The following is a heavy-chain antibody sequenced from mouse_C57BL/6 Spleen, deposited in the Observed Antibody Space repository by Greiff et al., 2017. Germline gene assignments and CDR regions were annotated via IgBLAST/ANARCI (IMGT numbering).Heavy chain of an antibody. V-gene: IGHV1-53*01. J-gene: IGHJ1*03. CDR3: ARPSYDGYRNWYFDV. D-gene: IGHD2-3*01. CDR1: GYTFTSYW. Sequence: QVQLQQPGTELVKPGASVKLSCKASGYTFTSYWMHWVKQRPGQGLEWIGNINPSNGGTNYNEKFKSKATLTVDKSSSTAYMQLSSLTSEDSAVYYCARPSYDGYRNWYFDVWGTGTTVTVSS. CDR2: INPSNGGT.